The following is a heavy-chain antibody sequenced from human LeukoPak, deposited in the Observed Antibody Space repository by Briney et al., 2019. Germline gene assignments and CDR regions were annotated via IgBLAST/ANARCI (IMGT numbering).Heavy chain of an antibody. D-gene: IGHD3-3*01. CDR2: IYSGGST. CDR1: GFTVSSNY. Sequence: PGGSLRLSCAASGFTVSSNYMSWVRQAPGKGLEWVSVIYSGGSTYYADSVKGRFTISRDNSKNTLYLQMNSLRAEDTAVYYCAKEYYDFWSGYYGEYFQHWGQGTLVTVSS. V-gene: IGHV3-53*01. J-gene: IGHJ1*01. CDR3: AKEYYDFWSGYYGEYFQH.